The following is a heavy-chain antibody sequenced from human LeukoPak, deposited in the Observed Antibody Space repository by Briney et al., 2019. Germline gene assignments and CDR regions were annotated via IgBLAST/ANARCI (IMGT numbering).Heavy chain of an antibody. V-gene: IGHV4-34*01. J-gene: IGHJ4*02. CDR1: GASLSGDF. CDR3: ARGGGCSSASCKGRTY. Sequence: PSETLSLTCAVYGASLSGDFWSWVRQPPGKGLEWIGEVHHSGSINYNPSLKSRVTISVDTSKDQFSLKLSSVTAADTAVYYCARGGGCSSASCKGRTYWGQGTLVTVSS. CDR2: VHHSGSI. D-gene: IGHD2-2*01.